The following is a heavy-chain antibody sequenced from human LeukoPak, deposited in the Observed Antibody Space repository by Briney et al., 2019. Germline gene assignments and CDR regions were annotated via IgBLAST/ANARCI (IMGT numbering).Heavy chain of an antibody. CDR1: GFTFSSNG. Sequence: GRSLRLSCAASGFTFSSNGMHWVRQAPGKGLEWVAVLLDERRNNYANSVKGRFTISRDISKDTLYLQMDSLRAEDTAVYYCARDLSAAFDFWGQGILVTVSS. CDR2: LLDERRN. J-gene: IGHJ4*02. D-gene: IGHD6-19*01. V-gene: IGHV3-33*01. CDR3: ARDLSAAFDF.